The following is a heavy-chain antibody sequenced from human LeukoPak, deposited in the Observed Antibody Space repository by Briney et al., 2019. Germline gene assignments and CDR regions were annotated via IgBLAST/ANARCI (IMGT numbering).Heavy chain of an antibody. J-gene: IGHJ4*02. D-gene: IGHD4-11*01. CDR2: INPNSGAT. V-gene: IGHV1-2*02. CDR3: ARQGGQYPFDH. CDR1: GYTFTDSY. Sequence: ASVKVSCKASGYTFTDSYMHWVRQAPGQGLEWMGWINPNSGATKYAQKFQGRVTMTRDTSISTAYMGLSSLRSDDTAVYYCARQGGQYPFDHWGQGTLVTVSS.